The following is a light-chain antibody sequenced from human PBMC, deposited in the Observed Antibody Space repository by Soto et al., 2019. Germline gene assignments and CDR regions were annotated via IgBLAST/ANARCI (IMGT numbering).Light chain of an antibody. CDR1: ISDVGVYNF. CDR2: DVS. Sequence: QSVLTQPASVSGSPGQSITISCTGTISDVGVYNFVSWYQQYPGKAPKLMICDVSNRPSGVSNRFSGSKSGNTASLTISGLQAEDEADYYCSSFTGSNYVFGTGTKLTVL. J-gene: IGLJ1*01. CDR3: SSFTGSNYV. V-gene: IGLV2-14*03.